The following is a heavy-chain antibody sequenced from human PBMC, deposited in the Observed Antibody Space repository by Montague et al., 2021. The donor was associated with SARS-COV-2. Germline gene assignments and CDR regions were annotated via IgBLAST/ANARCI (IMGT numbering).Heavy chain of an antibody. D-gene: IGHD2-2*02. CDR2: IYTSGST. CDR3: ARDRRYCSGTSCYTGYYYRFMDV. Sequence: TLSLTCTVSGGSISSGSYYWSWIRQPAGKGLEWIGRIYTSGSTNYNPSLKSRVTISVDTSKNQFSLKLSSVTAADTAVYYCARDRRYCSGTSCYTGYYYRFMDVWGKGTTVTVSS. J-gene: IGHJ6*03. V-gene: IGHV4-61*02. CDR1: GGSISSGSYY.